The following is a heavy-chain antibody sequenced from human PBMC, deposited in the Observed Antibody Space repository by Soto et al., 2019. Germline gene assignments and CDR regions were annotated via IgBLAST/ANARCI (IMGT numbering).Heavy chain of an antibody. CDR2: TYYRSKWYE. V-gene: IGHV6-1*01. Sequence: PSQTLSLTCAIAGDSVSSNSAAWNWIRQSPSRGLEWLGRTYYRSKWYEDYTVSMKSRITINPDTSKNQLSLQLTSVTPEDTAVYYCSREADGTYGFDLRGRGSLVTGSS. CDR3: SREADGTYGFDL. D-gene: IGHD6-13*01. CDR1: GDSVSSNSAA. J-gene: IGHJ5*01.